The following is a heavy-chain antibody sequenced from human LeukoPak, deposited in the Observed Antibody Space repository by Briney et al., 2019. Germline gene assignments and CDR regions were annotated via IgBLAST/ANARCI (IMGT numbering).Heavy chain of an antibody. V-gene: IGHV4-4*02. CDR1: GASISSSYW. Sequence: PSGTLSLTCAVSGASISSSYWWSWVRQPPGKGLEWVGQISRSDSTNYNPSLRSRVIISIDKSKNQFSLNLISVTAADTAVYYCARETDYSNPNYFDPWGQGTLVTVSS. CDR3: ARETDYSNPNYFDP. CDR2: ISRSDST. J-gene: IGHJ5*02. D-gene: IGHD4-11*01.